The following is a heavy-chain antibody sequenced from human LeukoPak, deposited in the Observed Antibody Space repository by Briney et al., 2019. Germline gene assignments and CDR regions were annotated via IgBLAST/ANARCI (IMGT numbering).Heavy chain of an antibody. CDR1: GYTFTSYD. Sequence: ASVKVSCKASGYTFTSYDINWVRQAPGQGLEWMGGIIPIFGTANYAQKFQGRVTITADKSTSTAYMELRSLISDDTAVYYCARGSYLYQFDYWGQGTLVTVSS. V-gene: IGHV1-69*06. J-gene: IGHJ4*02. CDR3: ARGSYLYQFDY. D-gene: IGHD3-10*01. CDR2: IIPIFGTA.